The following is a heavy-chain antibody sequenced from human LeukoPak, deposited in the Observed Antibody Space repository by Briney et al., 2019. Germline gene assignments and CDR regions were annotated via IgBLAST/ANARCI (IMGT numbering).Heavy chain of an antibody. CDR3: AKDREIVVVRPHFDY. Sequence: GGSLRLSCSASGFIFNSRTMTWVRQAPGEGPECVASISSSGSDIHYADSVRGRFTISRDNAKNSLYLQMNSLRAEDTAVYYCAKDREIVVVRPHFDYWGQGTLVTVSS. J-gene: IGHJ4*02. V-gene: IGHV3-21*04. D-gene: IGHD3-22*01. CDR2: ISSSGSDI. CDR1: GFIFNSRT.